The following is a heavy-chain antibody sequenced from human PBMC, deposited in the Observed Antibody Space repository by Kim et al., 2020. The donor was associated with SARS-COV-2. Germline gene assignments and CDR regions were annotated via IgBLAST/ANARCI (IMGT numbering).Heavy chain of an antibody. D-gene: IGHD3-3*01. Sequence: GGCLRLSCAASGFTFGDYAMHWVRQAPGKGLEWVSGTSWNSGSIGYADSVKGRFTISRDNAKNSLYLQMNSLRAEDTALYYCAKGKRGIFGVEPVYWGQGTLVTVSS. J-gene: IGHJ4*02. CDR2: TSWNSGSI. CDR1: GFTFGDYA. V-gene: IGHV3-9*01. CDR3: AKGKRGIFGVEPVY.